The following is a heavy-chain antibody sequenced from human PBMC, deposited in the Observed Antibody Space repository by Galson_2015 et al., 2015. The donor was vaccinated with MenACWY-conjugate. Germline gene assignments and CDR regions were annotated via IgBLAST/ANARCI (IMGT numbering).Heavy chain of an antibody. CDR2: INSDGTTT. V-gene: IGHV3-74*01. CDR1: GLRFSNYL. Sequence: LRLSCAASGLRFSNYLMHWVRQAPGKGLVWVSRINSDGTTTNYADSVKGRFTISRDNAKNTLYLQMNSLRAEDTAVYYCARRTLSGVYYYFDSWGQGTLVAVSS. CDR3: ARRTLSGVYYYFDS. D-gene: IGHD5/OR15-5a*01. J-gene: IGHJ4*02.